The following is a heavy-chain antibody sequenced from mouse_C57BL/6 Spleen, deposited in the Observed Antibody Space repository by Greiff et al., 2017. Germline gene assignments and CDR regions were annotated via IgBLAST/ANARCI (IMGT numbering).Heavy chain of an antibody. CDR3: AMTVTTDCDV. V-gene: IGHV5-17*01. J-gene: IGHJ1*03. Sequence: EVQRVESGGGLVKPGGSLKLSCAASGFTFSDYGMHWVRQAPEKGLEWVAYISSGSSTIYYADTVKGRFTISRDNAKNTLFLQMTSLRSEDTAMYYCAMTVTTDCDVWGTGTTVTVSS. CDR1: GFTFSDYG. CDR2: ISSGSSTI. D-gene: IGHD2-2*01.